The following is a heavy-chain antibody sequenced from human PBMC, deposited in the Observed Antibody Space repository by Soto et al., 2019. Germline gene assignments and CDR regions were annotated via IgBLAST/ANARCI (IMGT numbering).Heavy chain of an antibody. CDR2: IKTDGSST. V-gene: IGHV3-74*01. D-gene: IGHD3-3*01. Sequence: GGSLRLSCAASGFTFSSYWMHWVRQAPGKGLVWVSRIKTDGSSTNYADSVKGRFTISRDNSRNTLYLQMNSLRAEDTAVYYCAKDSHPLRFLEWLSRFDYWGQGTLVTVSS. J-gene: IGHJ4*02. CDR3: AKDSHPLRFLEWLSRFDY. CDR1: GFTFSSYW.